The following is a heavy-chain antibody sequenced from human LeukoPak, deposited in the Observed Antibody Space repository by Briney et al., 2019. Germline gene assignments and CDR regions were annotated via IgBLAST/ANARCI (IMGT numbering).Heavy chain of an antibody. CDR2: ISGSGGST. D-gene: IGHD3-22*01. Sequence: PGGSLRLSCAASGFTFSSYAMSWVRQAPGKGLEWVSAISGSGGSTYYADSVKGRFTISRDNSKNTLYLQMNSLRAEDTAVYYCAKDGPPGSSGYDWFDPWGQGTLVTVSS. CDR1: GFTFSSYA. J-gene: IGHJ5*02. CDR3: AKDGPPGSSGYDWFDP. V-gene: IGHV3-23*01.